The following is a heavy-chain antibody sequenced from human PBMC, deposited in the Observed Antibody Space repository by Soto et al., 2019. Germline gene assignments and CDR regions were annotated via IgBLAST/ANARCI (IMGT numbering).Heavy chain of an antibody. CDR3: AAPIVAFY. V-gene: IGHV1-3*01. CDR2: INAGNGNT. CDR1: GYTFTSYA. J-gene: IGHJ4*02. Sequence: GASVKVSCKASGYTFTSYAIHWVRQAPGQRLEWMGWINAGNGNTKYSQKFQGRVIITRDTPAGTAYMELRSLRSEDTAVYYCAAPIVAFYWGQGTLVTVSS. D-gene: IGHD5-12*01.